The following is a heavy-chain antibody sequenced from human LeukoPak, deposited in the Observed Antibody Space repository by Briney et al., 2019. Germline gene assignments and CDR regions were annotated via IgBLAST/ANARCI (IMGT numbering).Heavy chain of an antibody. J-gene: IGHJ5*02. CDR3: ARVRGPDGWFAP. V-gene: IGHV4-39*01. Sequence: PSETLSLTCTVSGGSISSSSYYWGWIRQPPGKGLEWIGSIYYSGSTYYNPSLKSRVTISVDTSKNQFSLKLSSVTAADTAVYYCARVRGPDGWFAPWGQGTLVTVSS. CDR1: GGSISSSSYY. CDR2: IYYSGST.